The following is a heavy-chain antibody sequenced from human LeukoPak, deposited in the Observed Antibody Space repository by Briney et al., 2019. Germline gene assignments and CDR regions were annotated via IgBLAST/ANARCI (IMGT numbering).Heavy chain of an antibody. CDR2: ISAYNGNT. D-gene: IGHD2-21*02. CDR1: GYTFTSYG. V-gene: IGHV1-18*01. CDR3: ASFCGGDCYHAFDI. Sequence: ASVKVSCKASGYTFTSYGISWVRQAPGQGLEWMGWISAYNGNTSYAQKLQGRVTMTTDTSTSTAYMELRSLRSDDTAVYYCASFCGGDCYHAFDIWGQGTMVTVSS. J-gene: IGHJ3*02.